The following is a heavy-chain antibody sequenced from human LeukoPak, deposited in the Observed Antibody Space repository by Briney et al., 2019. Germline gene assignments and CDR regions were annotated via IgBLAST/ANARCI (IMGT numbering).Heavy chain of an antibody. CDR3: ARTDAFDI. V-gene: IGHV3-11*04. J-gene: IGHJ3*02. CDR2: ISSSSSTI. Sequence: GGSQRLSCAASGFKFSDHYIDWVRQAPGKGLEWVSYISSSSSTIYYADSVKGRFTISRDNAKNSLYLQMNSLRDEDTAVYYCARTDAFDIWGQGTMVTVSS. CDR1: GFKFSDHY.